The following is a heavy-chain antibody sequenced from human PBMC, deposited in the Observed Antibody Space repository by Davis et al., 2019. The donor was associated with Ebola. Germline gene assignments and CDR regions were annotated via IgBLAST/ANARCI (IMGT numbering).Heavy chain of an antibody. CDR3: ARGGYSHDY. CDR2: INHSGST. V-gene: IGHV4-34*01. Sequence: SETLSLTCAVYGGSFSGYYWSWIRQPPGKGLEWIGEINHSGSTNYNPSLKSRVTISVDTSKNQFSLKLSSVTAADTAVYYCARGGYSHDYWGQGTLVTVSS. J-gene: IGHJ4*02. D-gene: IGHD5-18*01. CDR1: GGSFSGYY.